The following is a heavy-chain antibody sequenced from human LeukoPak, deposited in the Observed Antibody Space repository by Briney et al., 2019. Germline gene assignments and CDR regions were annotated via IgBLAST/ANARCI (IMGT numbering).Heavy chain of an antibody. CDR3: ARGGRSDYDILTGYRTRWYYYMDV. D-gene: IGHD3-9*01. CDR2: MNPNSGNT. J-gene: IGHJ6*03. V-gene: IGHV1-8*03. CDR1: GYTFTSYG. Sequence: GASVKVSCKASGYTFTSYGISWVRQAPGQGLEWMGWMNPNSGNTGYAQKFQGRVTITRNTSISTAYMELSSLRSEDTAVYYCARGGRSDYDILTGYRTRWYYYMDVWGKGTTVTVSS.